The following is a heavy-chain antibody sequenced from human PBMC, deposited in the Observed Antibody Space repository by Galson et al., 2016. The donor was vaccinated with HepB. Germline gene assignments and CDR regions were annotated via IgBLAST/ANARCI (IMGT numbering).Heavy chain of an antibody. V-gene: IGHV3-23*01. CDR1: GFTFRTYA. J-gene: IGHJ5*02. D-gene: IGHD6-19*01. CDR2: ISRTGDRT. Sequence: SLRLSCAASGFTFRTYAMGWVRQAPGKGLEWVSGISRTGDRTSYAGSVKGRFTISRDNSNNTMYLDMANLRAEDTAIYFCARDSGWYGNYFNTWGQGILVTVSS. CDR3: ARDSGWYGNYFNT.